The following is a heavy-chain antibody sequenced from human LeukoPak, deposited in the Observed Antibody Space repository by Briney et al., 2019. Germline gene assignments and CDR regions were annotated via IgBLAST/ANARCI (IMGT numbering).Heavy chain of an antibody. D-gene: IGHD1-26*01. CDR2: MNPNSGNT. CDR3: ARPTSVGGPFCDY. CDR1: GYTFTSYD. J-gene: IGHJ4*02. Sequence: ASVKVSCKASGYTFTSYDISWVRQAPGQGLEWMGWMNPNSGNTGYAQKFQGRVTMTRNTSISTDYLELSSLRSDDTAVYYCARPTSVGGPFCDYWGQGTLVTVSS. V-gene: IGHV1-8*02.